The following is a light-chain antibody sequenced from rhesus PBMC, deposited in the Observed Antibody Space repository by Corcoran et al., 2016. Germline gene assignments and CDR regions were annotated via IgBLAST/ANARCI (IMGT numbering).Light chain of an antibody. CDR2: EAS. Sequence: DIQMTQSPSSLSASVGDRVTITCRASQGITNDLAWYQQKPGETPKLLIYEASSLQSGIPSRFSGRGSWTDFTLTISSLQSEDFATYYCQHYYRTPYTFGQGTKVEIK. V-gene: IGKV1-25*01. J-gene: IGKJ2*01. CDR3: QHYYRTPYT. CDR1: QGITND.